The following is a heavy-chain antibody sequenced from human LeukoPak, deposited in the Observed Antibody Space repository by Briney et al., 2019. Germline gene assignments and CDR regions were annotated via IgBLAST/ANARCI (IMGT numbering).Heavy chain of an antibody. V-gene: IGHV1-46*01. D-gene: IGHD6-19*01. Sequence: ASVKVSCKASGYTLTSYYMHWVRQAPGQGLEWMGIINPSGGSTSYAQKFQGRVTMTRDTSTSTVYMELSSLRSEDTAVYYCARPYSSGGWYFDLWGRGTLVTVSS. CDR3: ARPYSSGGWYFDL. CDR2: INPSGGST. CDR1: GYTLTSYY. J-gene: IGHJ2*01.